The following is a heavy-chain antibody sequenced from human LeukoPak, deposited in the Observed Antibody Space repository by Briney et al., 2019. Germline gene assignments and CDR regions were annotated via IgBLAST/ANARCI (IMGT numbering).Heavy chain of an antibody. CDR2: IYSDGST. Sequence: GGSLRLSCAASGFTVSSNYMSWVRQAPGKGLEWVSVIYSDGSTYYADSVKGRFTISRDNSKNTLFLQMNSLRAEDTAVYYCAKEIYGDSTGGRFQHWGQGTLVIVSS. CDR3: AKEIYGDSTGGRFQH. J-gene: IGHJ1*01. V-gene: IGHV3-53*01. CDR1: GFTVSSNY. D-gene: IGHD4-17*01.